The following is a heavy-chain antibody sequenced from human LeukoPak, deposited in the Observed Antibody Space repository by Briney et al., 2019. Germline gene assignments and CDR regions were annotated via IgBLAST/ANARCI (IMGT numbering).Heavy chain of an antibody. CDR1: SFTFSSYA. D-gene: IGHD3-10*01. Sequence: AGNLRLSCAASSFTFSSYAMHRVRQGQGKELEGGAVISYDGSNKYYADSVKGRFTISRDNSKNTLYLQMSSLRAEDTAVYYCARDRDYYGSGSFDYWGQGTLVIVSS. CDR3: ARDRDYYGSGSFDY. J-gene: IGHJ4*02. CDR2: ISYDGSNK. V-gene: IGHV3-30-3*01.